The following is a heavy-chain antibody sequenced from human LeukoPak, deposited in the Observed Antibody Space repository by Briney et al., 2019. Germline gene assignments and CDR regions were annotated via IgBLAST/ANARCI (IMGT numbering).Heavy chain of an antibody. CDR2: TYYRSKLYN. Sequence: SQTLSLTRAISRDSLSGNSAAWNWTRHSPSRGLEWLGRTYYRSKLYNDYAVSVKSRITINPDTSKIQFSLQLNCVTPEDTAVYYCARGRPAAPWDPWGQGTLVTVSS. D-gene: IGHD2-2*01. J-gene: IGHJ5*02. CDR1: RDSLSGNSAA. CDR3: ARGRPAAPWDP. V-gene: IGHV6-1*01.